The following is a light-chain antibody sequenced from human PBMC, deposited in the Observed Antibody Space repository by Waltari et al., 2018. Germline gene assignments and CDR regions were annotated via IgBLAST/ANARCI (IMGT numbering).Light chain of an antibody. CDR2: LGS. CDR3: MQVLQTPPDT. Sequence: DIVMTQSPLSLPVTPGEPASISCRSSQSLLHTNGTNYFDWYLQKPGQSPQLLIYLGSNRASGVSDRFSGSGSGTDFTLKISRVEAEDVGVYYCMQVLQTPPDTFGQGTKLEIK. J-gene: IGKJ2*01. V-gene: IGKV2-28*01. CDR1: QSLLHTNGTNY.